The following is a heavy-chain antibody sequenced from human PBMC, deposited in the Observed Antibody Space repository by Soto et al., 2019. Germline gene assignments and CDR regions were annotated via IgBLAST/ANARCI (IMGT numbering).Heavy chain of an antibody. CDR2: IYYSGST. CDR3: ARLHLGDPLGIAAAPPWFDP. J-gene: IGHJ5*02. Sequence: SETLSLTCTVSGGSISSYYWSWIRQPPGKGLEWIGYIYYSGSTNYNPSLKSRVTISVDTSKNQFSLKLSSVTAADTAVYYCARLHLGDPLGIAAAPPWFDPWGQGTLVTVSS. CDR1: GGSISSYY. V-gene: IGHV4-59*08. D-gene: IGHD6-13*01.